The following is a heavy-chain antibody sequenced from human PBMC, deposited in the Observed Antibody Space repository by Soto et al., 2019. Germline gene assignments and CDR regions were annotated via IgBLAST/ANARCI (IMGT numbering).Heavy chain of an antibody. CDR2: INPNDGST. J-gene: IGHJ4*02. CDR3: ARDTGGYSGYEVDY. Sequence: ASVKVSCKASGYTFTRYFIQWMRQAPGQGLQWMGMINPNDGSTTYAQNFQGRATMTRDTSTSIVYMELSSLRSEDTAVYYCARDTGGYSGYEVDYWGQGTLVTVSS. V-gene: IGHV1-46*01. D-gene: IGHD5-12*01. CDR1: GYTFTRYF.